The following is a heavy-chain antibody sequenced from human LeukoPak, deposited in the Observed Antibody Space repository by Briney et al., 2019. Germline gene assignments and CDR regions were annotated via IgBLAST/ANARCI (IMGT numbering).Heavy chain of an antibody. J-gene: IGHJ6*02. CDR2: ISSSGSTI. V-gene: IGHV3-48*03. D-gene: IGHD4-17*01. CDR3: ARDMTTVTHFLYYYGMDI. CDR1: GFTFSSYE. Sequence: PGGSLRLSCAASGFTFSSYEMNWVRQAPGKGLEWVSYISSSGSTIYYADSVKGRFTISRDNAKNSLYLQMNSLRAEDTAVYYCARDMTTVTHFLYYYGMDIWGQGTMVTVSS.